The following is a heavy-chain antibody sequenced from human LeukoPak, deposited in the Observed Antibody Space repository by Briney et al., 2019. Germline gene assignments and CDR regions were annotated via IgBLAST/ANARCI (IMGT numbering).Heavy chain of an antibody. J-gene: IGHJ6*02. V-gene: IGHV3-30*19. CDR2: ISYDGSNK. CDR3: ARGLHYYYYGMDV. Sequence: GRSPRLSCAASGLTFPFYGMHWVRQAPGKGLEWVAVISYDGSNKYYADSVKGRFTISRDNSKNTLYLQMNSLRAEDTAVYYCARGLHYYYYGMDVWGQGTTVTVSS. CDR1: GLTFPFYG. D-gene: IGHD3-10*01.